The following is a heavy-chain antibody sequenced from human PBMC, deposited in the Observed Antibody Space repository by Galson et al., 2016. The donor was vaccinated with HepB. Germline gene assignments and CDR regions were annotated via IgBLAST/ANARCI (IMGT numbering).Heavy chain of an antibody. CDR2: SFASGTT. CDR1: GGSVSSGRYY. V-gene: IGHV4-61*01. CDR3: ARGDVQLPIGVSDVFDI. J-gene: IGHJ2*01. D-gene: IGHD2-2*01. Sequence: SETLSLTCTVSGGSVSSGRYYWSWVRQSPGKGLEWIGYSFASGTTNYTPYLKRRVTISVDTSEDQFSLELRSVTAADTGRYYCARGDVQLPIGVSDVFDIWGRGTLVTVSS.